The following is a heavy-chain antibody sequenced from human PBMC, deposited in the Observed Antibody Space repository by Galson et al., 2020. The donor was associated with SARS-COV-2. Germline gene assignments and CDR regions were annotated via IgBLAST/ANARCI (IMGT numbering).Heavy chain of an antibody. Sequence: GGSLRLSCAASGFTFSNAWMSWVRQAPGKGLEWVGRIKSKTDGGTTDYAAPVKGRFTISRDDSKNTLYLQMNSLKTEDTAVYYCTTGPSGGDPNQYYYDGMDVWGQGTTVTVSS. D-gene: IGHD2-21*02. V-gene: IGHV3-15*01. CDR2: IKSKTDGGTT. CDR3: TTGPSGGDPNQYYYDGMDV. CDR1: GFTFSNAW. J-gene: IGHJ6*02.